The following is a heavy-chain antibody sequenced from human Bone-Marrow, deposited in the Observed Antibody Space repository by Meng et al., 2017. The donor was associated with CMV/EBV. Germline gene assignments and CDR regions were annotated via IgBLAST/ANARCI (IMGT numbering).Heavy chain of an antibody. J-gene: IGHJ6*02. CDR2: IIPIFGTA. V-gene: IGHV1-69*05. Sequence: SVKVSCKASGYTFTSYGISWVRQAPGQGLEWMGGIIPIFGTANYAQKFQGRVTITTDESTSTAYMELSSLRSEDTAVYYCARARYCSSTSCYIRDTYYYYGMDVWGQGTTVTVSS. CDR3: ARARYCSSTSCYIRDTYYYYGMDV. CDR1: GYTFTSYG. D-gene: IGHD2-2*02.